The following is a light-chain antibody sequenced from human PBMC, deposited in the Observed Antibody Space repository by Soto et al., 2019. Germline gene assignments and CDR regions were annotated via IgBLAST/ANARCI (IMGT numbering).Light chain of an antibody. CDR2: DVS. J-gene: IGLJ2*01. V-gene: IGLV2-14*01. CDR3: SSYTSTSAYVV. CDR1: SSDVGGYRY. Sequence: QSALTQTASVSGSPGQSITISCTGTSSDVGGYRYVSWYQQHPGKVPKRIIYDVSNRPSGISDRFSGSKSANTASLTISGLQAEDEADYYCSSYTSTSAYVVFGGWTKLTVL.